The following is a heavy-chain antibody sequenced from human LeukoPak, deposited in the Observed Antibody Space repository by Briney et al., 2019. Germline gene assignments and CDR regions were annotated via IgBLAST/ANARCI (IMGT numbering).Heavy chain of an antibody. CDR2: MNPNSGNT. CDR1: GYTFTNYD. J-gene: IGHJ4*02. CDR3: AREGFDY. V-gene: IGHV1-8*03. Sequence: ASVEVSCKASGYTFTNYDINWVRQAPGQGLEWMGYMNPNSGNTGYAQKFQGRVTITKNTSISTAYMELSSLRSEDTAVYYCAREGFDYWGQGTPVTVSS.